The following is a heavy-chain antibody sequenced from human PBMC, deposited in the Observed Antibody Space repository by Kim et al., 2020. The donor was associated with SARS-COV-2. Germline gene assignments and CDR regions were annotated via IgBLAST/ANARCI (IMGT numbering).Heavy chain of an antibody. CDR2: T. Sequence: TYSNPSRKVRVTISVDTSKNQFALKLSAVTAADTAVYYCAGVGGSGSYFYWGQGTLVTVSS. CDR3: AGVGGSGSYFY. V-gene: IGHV4-39*01. J-gene: IGHJ4*02. D-gene: IGHD3-10*01.